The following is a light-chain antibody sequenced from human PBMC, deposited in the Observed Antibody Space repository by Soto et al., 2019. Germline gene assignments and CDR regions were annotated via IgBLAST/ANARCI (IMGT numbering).Light chain of an antibody. Sequence: DIQMTQSPSTLSASVGDRVTITCRASQTISSWLAWYQQKPEKAPKLLISDASSLASGVPSRFSGSGSGTEFTLSISSLQPDDFATYYCQQYNTYPFTFGPGTKVDIK. J-gene: IGKJ3*01. V-gene: IGKV1-5*01. CDR1: QTISSW. CDR2: DAS. CDR3: QQYNTYPFT.